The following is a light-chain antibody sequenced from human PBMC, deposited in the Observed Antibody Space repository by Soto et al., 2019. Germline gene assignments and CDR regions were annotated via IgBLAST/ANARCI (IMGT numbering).Light chain of an antibody. CDR1: QWLLRSNGYNY. V-gene: IGKV2-28*01. Sequence: DIVMTQSPLSLPVTPGEPASISCRSGQWLLRSNGYNYLDWYLQKPGQSPQLLIYLGSYRASGVPDRFSGSGSGTDFTLKISRVETEDVGTYYCMQALQTPLTFGGGTKVDI. CDR3: MQALQTPLT. J-gene: IGKJ4*01. CDR2: LGS.